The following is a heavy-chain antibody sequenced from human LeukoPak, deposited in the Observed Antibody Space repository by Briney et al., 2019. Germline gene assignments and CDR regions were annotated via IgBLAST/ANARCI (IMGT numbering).Heavy chain of an antibody. CDR1: GYIFTKYV. CDR3: ARDDCGDTCYPGGY. CDR2: IKAGNGDT. D-gene: IGHD2-21*01. J-gene: IGHJ4*02. V-gene: IGHV1-3*01. Sequence: GASVKVSFKASGYIFTKYVVHWVRQAPGQRREGMGWIKAGNGDTKYSQNFQDRLTITRDTSASTVYMELSSLTSEDTALYYCARDDCGDTCYPGGYWGQGTLVTVSS.